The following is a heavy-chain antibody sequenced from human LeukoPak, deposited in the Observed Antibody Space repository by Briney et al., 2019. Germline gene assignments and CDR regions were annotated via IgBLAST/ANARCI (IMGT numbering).Heavy chain of an antibody. D-gene: IGHD7-27*01. Sequence: GGSLRLSCAASGFTFSSYSMNWVRQAPGKGLEWVSSISSGSTYIYSADSVKGRFTISRDNAKNSLYLQMNSLRAEDTAVYYCARDFTNWGQFVFVYWGQGTLVTVSS. V-gene: IGHV3-21*01. CDR3: ARDFTNWGQFVFVY. CDR2: ISSGSTYI. CDR1: GFTFSSYS. J-gene: IGHJ4*02.